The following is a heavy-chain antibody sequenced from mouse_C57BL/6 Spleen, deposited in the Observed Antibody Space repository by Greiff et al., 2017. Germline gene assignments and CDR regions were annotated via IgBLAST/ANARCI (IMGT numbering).Heavy chain of an antibody. V-gene: IGHV14-4*01. Sequence: VQLQQSGAELVRPGASVKLSCTASGFNITDDYMHWVKQRPEQGLEWIGWLAPANGDTEYDSKFQGKATLTADTSSNTASLQLSSLTSEDTAVYYCAAEITTGVATHRYLDDWGQGTTLTVSS. CDR1: GFNITDDY. D-gene: IGHD1-1*01. CDR3: AAEITTGVATHRYLDD. J-gene: IGHJ2*01. CDR2: LAPANGDT.